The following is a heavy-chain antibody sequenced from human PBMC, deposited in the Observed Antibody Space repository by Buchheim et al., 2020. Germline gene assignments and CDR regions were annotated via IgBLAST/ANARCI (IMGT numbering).Heavy chain of an antibody. CDR2: ISGSGGST. J-gene: IGHJ6*02. CDR3: AKDYRYRRLLEWLSYYYYYGMDV. CDR1: GFTFSSYA. D-gene: IGHD3-3*01. Sequence: EVQLLESGGGLVQPGGSLRLSCAASGFTFSSYAMRWVRQAPGKGLEWVSAISGSGGSTYYADSVKGRFTISRDNSKNTLYLQMNSLRSEDTAVYYCAKDYRYRRLLEWLSYYYYYGMDVWGQGTT. V-gene: IGHV3-23*01.